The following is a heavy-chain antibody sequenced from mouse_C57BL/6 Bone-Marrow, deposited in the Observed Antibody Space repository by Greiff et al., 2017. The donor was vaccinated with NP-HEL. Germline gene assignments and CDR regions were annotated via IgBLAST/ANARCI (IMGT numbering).Heavy chain of an antibody. CDR1: GYTFTSYW. CDR3: ARRVYYDYDCSV. J-gene: IGHJ1*03. Sequence: QVQLQQPGAELVKPGASVKLSCKASGYTFTSYWMQWVKQRPGQGLEWIGEIDPSDSYTNYNQKFKGKATLTVDTSSSTAYMQLSSLTSEDSAVYYSARRVYYDYDCSVWGTGTTVTVSS. V-gene: IGHV1-50*01. D-gene: IGHD2-4*01. CDR2: IDPSDSYT.